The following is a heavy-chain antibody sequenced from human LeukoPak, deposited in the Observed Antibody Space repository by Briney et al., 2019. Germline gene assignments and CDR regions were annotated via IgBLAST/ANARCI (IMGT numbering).Heavy chain of an antibody. D-gene: IGHD5-12*01. V-gene: IGHV1-2*02. CDR3: ATGGGWLRSDAFDI. J-gene: IGHJ3*02. CDR2: INPNSGGT. CDR1: GYTFTGYY. Sequence: ASVKVSCKASGYTFTGYYMHWVRQAPGQGLEWMGWINPNSGGTNYAQKFQGRVTMTRDTSISTAYMELSSLRSEDTAVYYCATGGGWLRSDAFDIWGQGTMVTVSS.